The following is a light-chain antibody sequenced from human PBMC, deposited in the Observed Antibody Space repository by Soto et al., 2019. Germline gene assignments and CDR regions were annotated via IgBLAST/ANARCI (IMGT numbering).Light chain of an antibody. J-gene: IGKJ1*01. Sequence: EVVMTQSPATLSGPPGERATLSCRASQGVSSNLAWYQQKPGQAPRLLIYGASSRATGIPARFSGSGSGTEFTLTISSLEPEDFAVYYCQQRSDWPWTFGQGTKVDIK. CDR1: QGVSSN. CDR2: GAS. V-gene: IGKV3D-15*01. CDR3: QQRSDWPWT.